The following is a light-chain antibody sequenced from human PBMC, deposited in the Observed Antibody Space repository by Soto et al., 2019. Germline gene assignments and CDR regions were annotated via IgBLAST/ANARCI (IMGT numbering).Light chain of an antibody. CDR1: QSVYASS. CDR3: QHYESVLWT. V-gene: IGKV3-20*01. CDR2: HAF. Sequence: EFVLTQSPGTLSLSPGERATLSCRASQSVYASSIVWYQQKPGQAPRLLMYHAFRRATGIPDRFSGSGSGTDFTLTITRLEPEDFAVYFCQHYESVLWTFGQGTKVEIK. J-gene: IGKJ1*01.